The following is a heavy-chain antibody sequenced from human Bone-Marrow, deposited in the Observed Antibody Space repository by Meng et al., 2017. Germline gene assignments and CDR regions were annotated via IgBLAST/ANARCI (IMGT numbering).Heavy chain of an antibody. CDR2: INPKSGDT. D-gene: IGHD2-15*01. Sequence: ASVKVSCKASGYTFPDYWLHWVRRAPGQGLEWMGRINPKSGDTHYAQRFQGRVTMTGDTSISTAYMELARLTSEDTAVYFCARKAGNCITITCYSLDYWGQGTLVTVSS. V-gene: IGHV1-2*06. CDR3: ARKAGNCITITCYSLDY. CDR1: GYTFPDYW. J-gene: IGHJ4*02.